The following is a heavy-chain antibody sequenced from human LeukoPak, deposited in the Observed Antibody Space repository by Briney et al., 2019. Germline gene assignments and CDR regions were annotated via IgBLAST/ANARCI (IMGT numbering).Heavy chain of an antibody. CDR2: IYYSGST. V-gene: IGHV4-39*01. CDR3: ARHCSSTSCYFLSDAFDI. J-gene: IGHJ3*02. CDR1: GGFISSSSYY. Sequence: PSETLSLTCTVSGGFISSSSYYWDWIRQPPGKGLEWIGSIYYSGSTYYNTSLKSRVTISVDTSKNQFSLKLSSVTAADTAVYYCARHCSSTSCYFLSDAFDIWGQGSMVTVSS. D-gene: IGHD2-2*01.